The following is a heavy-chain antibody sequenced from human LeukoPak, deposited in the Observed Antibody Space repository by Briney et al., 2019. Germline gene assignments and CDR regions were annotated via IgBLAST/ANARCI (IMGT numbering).Heavy chain of an antibody. D-gene: IGHD3-3*01. Sequence: PGGSLRLSCAASGFTFSSYSMNWVRQAPGKGLEWVSSISSSSSYIYYADSVKGRFTISRDNAKNSLYLQMNSLRAEDTAVYYCARVLRFLECFMDVWGKGTTVTVSS. J-gene: IGHJ6*03. CDR3: ARVLRFLECFMDV. V-gene: IGHV3-21*01. CDR1: GFTFSSYS. CDR2: ISSSSSYI.